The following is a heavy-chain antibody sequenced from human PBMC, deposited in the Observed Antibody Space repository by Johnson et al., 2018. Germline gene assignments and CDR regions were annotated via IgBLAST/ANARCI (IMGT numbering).Heavy chain of an antibody. V-gene: IGHV3-74*02. Sequence: VQLVQSGGGLVQPGGSLRLSCAASGFTFSGYWMHWVRQVPGKGLVWVSRIYSDGTRTTYADTVKGRFTISMATAGNTLYLQMNSLRVDETAVDYCSRAACGDDGYSGGYGYFDLWGRGTLVTVSS. D-gene: IGHD2-21*02. CDR3: SRAACGDDGYSGGYGYFDL. J-gene: IGHJ2*01. CDR2: IYSDGTRT. CDR1: GFTFSGYW.